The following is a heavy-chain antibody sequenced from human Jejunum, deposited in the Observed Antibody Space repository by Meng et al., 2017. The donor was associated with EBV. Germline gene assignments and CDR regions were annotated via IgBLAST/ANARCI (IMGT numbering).Heavy chain of an antibody. J-gene: IGHJ4*02. D-gene: IGHD4-17*01. CDR3: TSRVVTTNDN. Sequence: EVHLVEYGGGLVKPGGSLRLSCVASGFTFSNTWMNWVRQAPGKGLEWIGRVKREIDGGSTDYIAPVKGRFTISRDDSINTVYLQMNNLEIGDTGVYYCTSRVVTTNDNWGQGTLVTVSS. V-gene: IGHV3-15*01. CDR2: VKREIDGGST. CDR1: GFTFSNTW.